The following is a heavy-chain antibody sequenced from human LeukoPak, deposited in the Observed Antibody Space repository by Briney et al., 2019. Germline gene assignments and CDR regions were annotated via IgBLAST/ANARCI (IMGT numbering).Heavy chain of an antibody. J-gene: IGHJ6*02. V-gene: IGHV1-18*01. CDR1: GYTFTSYG. CDR2: ISAYNGNT. D-gene: IGHD3-10*01. Sequence: ASVKVSCKASGYTFTSYGISWVRQAPGQGLEWMGWISAYNGNTNYAQKLQGRVTMTTDTSTSTAYMELRSLRSDDTAVYYSARDGTMVRGRYYYGMDVWGQGTTVTVSS. CDR3: ARDGTMVRGRYYYGMDV.